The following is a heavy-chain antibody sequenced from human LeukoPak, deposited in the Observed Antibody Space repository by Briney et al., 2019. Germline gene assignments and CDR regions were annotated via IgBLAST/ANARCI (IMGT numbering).Heavy chain of an antibody. CDR2: ICPDGTVT. CDR3: VRDFRSADY. V-gene: IGHV3-74*01. J-gene: IGHJ4*02. CDR1: GFTFSTYC. Sequence: GGSLRLSCAASGFTFSTYCMHWVRQAPGKGPMWVSRICPDGTVTNYADSVKARFIISRDNARNTVYLQMNSLRVEDTAVYYCVRDFRSADYWGQGTLVTVSS.